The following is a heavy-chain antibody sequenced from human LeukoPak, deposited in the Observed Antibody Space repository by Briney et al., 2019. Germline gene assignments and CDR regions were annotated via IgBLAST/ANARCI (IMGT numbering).Heavy chain of an antibody. V-gene: IGHV7-4-1*02. CDR3: ARGYDTTGFFSY. CDR1: GDIFTSIS. J-gene: IGHJ4*02. D-gene: IGHD3-22*01. Sequence: GASVRVSCKAAGDIFTSISIYRVRQAPGQWLEWMGWIDTNTGNPTYAQGLTGRYVFSLDTSVSTAFLQISSLKAEDTAIYYCARGYDTTGFFSYWGQGTLVTVSS. CDR2: IDTNTGNP.